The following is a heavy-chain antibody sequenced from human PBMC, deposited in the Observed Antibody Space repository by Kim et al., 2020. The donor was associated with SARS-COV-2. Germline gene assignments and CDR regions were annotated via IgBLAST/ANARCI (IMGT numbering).Heavy chain of an antibody. CDR2: FSYSGTT. V-gene: IGHV4-39*01. Sequence: SETLSLTCSVSGASIKNSDSYWGCIRQSPGKGLEWIGSFSYSGTTYYNPSLKSRVTISVDTSNNHLSLTMRSATAADTALYYCARHAPMLLCFGALVDF. D-gene: IGHD3-10*01. J-gene: IGHJ4*01. CDR1: GASIKNSDSY. CDR3: ARHAPMLLCFGALVDF.